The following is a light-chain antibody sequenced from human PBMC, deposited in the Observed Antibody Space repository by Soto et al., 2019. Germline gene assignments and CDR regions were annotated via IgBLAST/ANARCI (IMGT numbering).Light chain of an antibody. V-gene: IGLV1-40*01. Sequence: QSVLTQPPSVSGAPGQRVTISCTGSSSNIGAGYDVHWYQQPPGTAPKLVIYGNSNRPSGVPVRFSGSKSGTSASLAITGLQAEDEADYYCQSYDSSLSGSRVFGGGTKLTVL. CDR2: GNS. CDR3: QSYDSSLSGSRV. J-gene: IGLJ3*02. CDR1: SSNIGAGYD.